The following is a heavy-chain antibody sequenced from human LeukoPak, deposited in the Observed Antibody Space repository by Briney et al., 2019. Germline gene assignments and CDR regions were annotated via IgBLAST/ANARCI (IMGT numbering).Heavy chain of an antibody. CDR2: IYYSGST. CDR3: AREGGSGWLSYNWFDP. V-gene: IGHV4-59*01. D-gene: IGHD6-19*01. CDR1: GGSISSYY. J-gene: IGHJ5*02. Sequence: SETLSLTCTVSGGSISSYYWSWIRQPPGKGLEWIGYIYYSGSTNYNPSLKSRVTISVDTSKNQFSLKLSSVTAEDTAVYYCAREGGSGWLSYNWFDPWGQGTLVTVSS.